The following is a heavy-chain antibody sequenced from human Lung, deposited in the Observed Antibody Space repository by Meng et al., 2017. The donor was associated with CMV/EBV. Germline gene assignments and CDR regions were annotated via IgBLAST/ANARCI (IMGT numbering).Heavy chain of an antibody. CDR3: ARDLYDFWSGWSY. D-gene: IGHD3-3*01. CDR2: ISSSSSYI. J-gene: IGHJ4*02. V-gene: IGHV3-21*01. Sequence: GESLKISCAASGFTFSSYSMNWVRQAPGKGLEWVSSISSSSSYIYYADSVKGRFTISRDNAKNSLYLQMNSLRAEDTAVYYCARDLYDFWSGWSYLGQGTLVTVSS. CDR1: GFTFSSYS.